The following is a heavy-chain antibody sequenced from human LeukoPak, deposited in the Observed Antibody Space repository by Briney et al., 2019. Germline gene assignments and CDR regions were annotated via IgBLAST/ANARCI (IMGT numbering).Heavy chain of an antibody. Sequence: GESLKISCKGSGYSFTSYWIGWVRQMPGKGLEWMGIIYPGDSDTRYGPSFQGQVTISADKSISTAYLQWSSLKASDTAMYYCARHGIAARADFDYWGQGTLVTVSS. CDR2: IYPGDSDT. CDR3: ARHGIAARADFDY. D-gene: IGHD6-6*01. J-gene: IGHJ4*02. V-gene: IGHV5-51*01. CDR1: GYSFTSYW.